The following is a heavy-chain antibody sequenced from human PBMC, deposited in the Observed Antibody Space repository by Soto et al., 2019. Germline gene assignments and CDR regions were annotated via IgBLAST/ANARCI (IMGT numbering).Heavy chain of an antibody. J-gene: IGHJ3*02. D-gene: IGHD3-10*01. CDR3: ARDFFTSGSGSLDAFDI. CDR2: IYSGGST. V-gene: IGHV3-53*01. Sequence: GGSLRLSCAASGFTVSSNYMSWVRQAPGKGLEWVSVIYSGGSTYYADSVKGRFTISRDTSKNTLYLQMNSLRAEDTAVYYCARDFFTSGSGSLDAFDIWGQGTMVTVSS. CDR1: GFTVSSNY.